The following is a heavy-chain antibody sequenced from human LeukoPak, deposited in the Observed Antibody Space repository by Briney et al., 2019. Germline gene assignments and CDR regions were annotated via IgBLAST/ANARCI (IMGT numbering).Heavy chain of an antibody. CDR3: ARGTTVNTHREYYFDY. V-gene: IGHV1-2*02. J-gene: IGHJ4*02. Sequence: ASVKVSCKASGNTFTGYYMHWVRQAPGQGLEWMGWINPNSGGTNYAQKFQGRVTVTRDTSISTGYMELSRLRSDDTAVYYCARGTTVNTHREYYFDYWGQGTLITVSS. D-gene: IGHD4-17*01. CDR2: INPNSGGT. CDR1: GNTFTGYY.